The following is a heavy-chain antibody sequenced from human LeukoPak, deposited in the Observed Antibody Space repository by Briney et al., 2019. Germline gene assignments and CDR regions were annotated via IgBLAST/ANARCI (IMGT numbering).Heavy chain of an antibody. CDR1: GFTFSSYS. Sequence: PGGSLRLSCAASGFTFSSYSMNWVRQAPGKGLEWVSSISSSSSYIYYADSVKGRFTISRDNAKNSLYLQMNSLRAEDTAVYYCARECDDSSGPDAFDFWGQGTMVTVSS. CDR2: ISSSSSYI. J-gene: IGHJ3*01. D-gene: IGHD3-22*01. V-gene: IGHV3-21*01. CDR3: ARECDDSSGPDAFDF.